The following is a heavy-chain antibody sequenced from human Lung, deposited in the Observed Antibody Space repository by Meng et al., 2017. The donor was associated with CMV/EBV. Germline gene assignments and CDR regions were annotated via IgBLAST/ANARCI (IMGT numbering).Heavy chain of an antibody. J-gene: IGHJ4*02. V-gene: IGHV1-46*01. CDR3: ARGRGYARGTGLGY. CDR2: INSSDGST. Sequence: SVXVSXXTSGFALTSYFMHWVRQAPGQGLAWMGIINSSDGSTTYAQRFQGRVTMTRDTSASTVYMDLSNLRSEDTAVYYCARGRGYARGTGLGYWGRGTLVTVSS. D-gene: IGHD3-16*01. CDR1: GFALTSYF.